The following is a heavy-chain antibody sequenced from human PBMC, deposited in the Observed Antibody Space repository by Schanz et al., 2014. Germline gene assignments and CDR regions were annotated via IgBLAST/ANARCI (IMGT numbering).Heavy chain of an antibody. CDR3: ARPRFDYGEVDY. V-gene: IGHV3-30-3*01. D-gene: IGHD4-17*01. J-gene: IGHJ4*02. CDR1: EFTFSSYK. CDR2: ISYDGSNK. Sequence: VQLVESGGGLVKPGGSLRLSCEASEFTFSSYKMNWVRQAPGKGLEWVAVISYDGSNKYYADSVKGRFTISRDNSKNTLYLQMNSLRAEDTAVYYCARPRFDYGEVDYWGQGTLVTVSS.